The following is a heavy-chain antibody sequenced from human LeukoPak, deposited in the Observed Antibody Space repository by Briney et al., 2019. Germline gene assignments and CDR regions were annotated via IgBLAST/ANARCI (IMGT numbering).Heavy chain of an antibody. J-gene: IGHJ5*02. CDR2: FDPEDGET. D-gene: IGHD6-13*01. CDR1: GYTLTESS. CDR3: AAGGAAGNWFDP. V-gene: IGHV1-24*01. Sequence: GASVKVSCKVSGYTLTESSMHWVRQAPGKGLEWMGGFDPEDGETIYAQKFQGRVTMTEGTSTDTAYMELSSLRSEDTAVYYCAAGGAAGNWFDPWGQGTLVTVSS.